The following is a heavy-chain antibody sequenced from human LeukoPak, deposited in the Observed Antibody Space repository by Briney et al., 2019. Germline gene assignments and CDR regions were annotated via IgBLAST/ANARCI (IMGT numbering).Heavy chain of an antibody. CDR3: ARYCSSTSCYPIYYYYGMDV. D-gene: IGHD2-2*01. V-gene: IGHV1-8*01. CDR1: GYTFTSYD. J-gene: IGHJ6*02. CDR2: MNPNSGNT. Sequence: GASVKVSCKASGYTFTSYDINWVRQATGQGLEWMGWMNPNSGNTGYAQNFQGRVTMTRNTSISTAYMELSSLRSEDTAVYYCARYCSSTSCYPIYYYYGMDVWGQGTTVTVSS.